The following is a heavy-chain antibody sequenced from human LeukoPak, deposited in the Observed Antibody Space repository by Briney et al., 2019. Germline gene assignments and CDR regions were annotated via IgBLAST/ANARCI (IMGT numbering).Heavy chain of an antibody. V-gene: IGHV3-33*01. CDR3: ARDAYYYGSGSYVDY. CDR1: GFTFSSYG. CDR2: IWYDGSNK. Sequence: PGGSLRLSCAVSGFTFSSYGMRWVRQAPGKGLEWVAVIWYDGSNKFYADSVKGRFTISRENPKNTLYLQMNSLRAEDTAVYYCARDAYYYGSGSYVDYWGQGTLVTVSS. J-gene: IGHJ4*02. D-gene: IGHD3-10*01.